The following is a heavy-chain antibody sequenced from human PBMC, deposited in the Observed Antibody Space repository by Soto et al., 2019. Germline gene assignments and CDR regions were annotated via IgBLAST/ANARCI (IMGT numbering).Heavy chain of an antibody. J-gene: IGHJ3*02. V-gene: IGHV4-39*07. Sequence: SETLSLTCTVSGGSISSSSYYWGWIRQPPGKGLEWIGSIYYSGNTYYTPSLKSRVTISVDTSKNQFSLKLSSVTAADTAVYYCARDHRWIGGPEWAFDIWGQGTMVT. CDR1: GGSISSSSYY. D-gene: IGHD3-16*01. CDR3: ARDHRWIGGPEWAFDI. CDR2: IYYSGNT.